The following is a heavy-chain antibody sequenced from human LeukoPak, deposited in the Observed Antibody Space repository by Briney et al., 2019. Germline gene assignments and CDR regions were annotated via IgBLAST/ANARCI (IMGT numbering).Heavy chain of an antibody. V-gene: IGHV1-24*01. J-gene: IGHJ6*03. CDR1: GDTLTELV. Sequence: ASVKVSCKVSGDTLTELVTNWVRQAPGRGLEWMGGFGPEDGEPIYAQKFQGRVNMTEDTSTETAYMELSSLTSEDTAVYYCATLSVLRYLEWPGKFYYYMDVWGNGTTVTVSS. CDR3: ATLSVLRYLEWPGKFYYYMDV. CDR2: FGPEDGEP. D-gene: IGHD3-3*01.